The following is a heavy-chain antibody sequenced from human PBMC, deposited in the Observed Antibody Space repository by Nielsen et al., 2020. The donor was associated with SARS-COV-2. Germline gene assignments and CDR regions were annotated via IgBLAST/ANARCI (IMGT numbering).Heavy chain of an antibody. CDR3: AKDRYSSSWIDY. J-gene: IGHJ4*02. CDR2: ISWNSGCI. D-gene: IGHD6-13*01. V-gene: IGHV3-9*01. Sequence: WIRQPPGKGLEWVSGISWNSGCIGYADSVKGRFTISRDNSKNTLYLQMNSLRAEDTAVYYCAKDRYSSSWIDYWGQGTLVTVSS.